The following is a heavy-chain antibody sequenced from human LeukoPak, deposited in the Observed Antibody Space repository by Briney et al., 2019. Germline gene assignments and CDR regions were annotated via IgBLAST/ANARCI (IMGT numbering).Heavy chain of an antibody. CDR1: GYTFTSYY. D-gene: IGHD3-3*01. V-gene: IGHV1-46*01. CDR3: AGIPVFGVVLHQVPV. Sequence: TSVKVSCKASGYTFTSYYMHWVRQAPGQGLEWMGIINPSGGSTSYAQKFQGRVTMTRDMSTSTVYMELSRLRSDDTAVYFCAGIPVFGVVLHQVPVWGKGTTVTVSS. J-gene: IGHJ6*04. CDR2: INPSGGST.